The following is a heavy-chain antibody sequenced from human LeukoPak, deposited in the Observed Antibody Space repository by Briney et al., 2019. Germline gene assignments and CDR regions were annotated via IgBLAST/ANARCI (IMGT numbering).Heavy chain of an antibody. CDR2: ISHSEST. D-gene: IGHD2-8*01. V-gene: IGHV4-38-2*02. J-gene: IGHJ4*02. Sequence: SETLSLTCIVAGYSVSSGYYWGWVRQPPGKGLEWIGSISHSESTYYNPSLKSRVTISVDTSKNQFSLKLNSVTAADTAVYYCARLSNGNPGDYWGQGTLVTVSS. CDR3: ARLSNGNPGDY. CDR1: GYSVSSGYY.